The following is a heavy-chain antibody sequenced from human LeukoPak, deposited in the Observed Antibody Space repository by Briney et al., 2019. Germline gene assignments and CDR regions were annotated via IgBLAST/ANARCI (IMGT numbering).Heavy chain of an antibody. J-gene: IGHJ5*02. V-gene: IGHV1-2*02. CDR2: INPNSGGT. CDR1: GYTFTGYY. CDR3: ARGVLDVVVTARWFDP. Sequence: ASVKVSCKASGYTFTGYYMHWVRQAPGQGLEWMGWINPNSGGTNYAQKFQGRVTMTTDTSTSTAYMELRSLRSDDTAVYYCARGVLDVVVTARWFDPWGQGTLVTVSS. D-gene: IGHD2-21*02.